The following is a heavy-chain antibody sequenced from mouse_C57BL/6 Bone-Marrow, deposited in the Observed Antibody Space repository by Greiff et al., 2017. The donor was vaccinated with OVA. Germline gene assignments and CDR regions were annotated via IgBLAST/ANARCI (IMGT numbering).Heavy chain of an antibody. CDR3: ARDTPTVVAYYYAMDY. CDR2: ISDGGSYT. Sequence: EVKVVESGGGLVKPGGSLKLSCAASGFTFSSYAMSWVRQTPEKRLEWVAIISDGGSYTYYTDNVKGRFTISRDNAKNNLYLQMSHLKSEDTAMDYCARDTPTVVAYYYAMDYWGQGTSVTVSS. CDR1: GFTFSSYA. J-gene: IGHJ4*01. V-gene: IGHV5-4*01. D-gene: IGHD1-1*01.